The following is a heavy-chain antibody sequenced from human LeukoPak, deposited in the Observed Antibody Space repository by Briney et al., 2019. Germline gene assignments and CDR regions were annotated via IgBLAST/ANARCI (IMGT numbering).Heavy chain of an antibody. V-gene: IGHV3-33*01. J-gene: IGHJ6*02. CDR1: GFTFSSYG. CDR3: ARGSAVLARYYYYGMDV. D-gene: IGHD3-3*01. CDR2: IWYDGSNK. Sequence: AGSLRLSCAASGFTFSSYGMPWVRQAPGKGLERVAVIWYDGSNKYYADSVKGRFTISRDNSKNTLYLQMNSLRAEDTAVYYCARGSAVLARYYYYGMDVWGQGTTVTVSS.